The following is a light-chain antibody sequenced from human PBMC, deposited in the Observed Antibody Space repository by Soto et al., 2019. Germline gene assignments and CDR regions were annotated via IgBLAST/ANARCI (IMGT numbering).Light chain of an antibody. CDR2: AAS. CDR1: QSISTF. V-gene: IGKV1-39*01. CDR3: QESHTAPFT. J-gene: IGKJ3*01. Sequence: DIQMTQSPSSLSASVGDRVTITCRASQSISTFLTWYQQKPGKAPKFLIYAASNLQSGVPSRFSGSGSGTDFTLTISSLQPEDFATYICQESHTAPFTFGPGTTVDI.